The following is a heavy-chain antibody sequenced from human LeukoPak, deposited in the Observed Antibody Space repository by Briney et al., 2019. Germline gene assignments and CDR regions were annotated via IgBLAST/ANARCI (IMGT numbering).Heavy chain of an antibody. D-gene: IGHD2/OR15-2a*01. V-gene: IGHV3-21*01. CDR2: ISNSSSYI. J-gene: IGHJ3*02. CDR3: ARWSRRYYGSAFDI. Sequence: GGSLRLSCAASGFTFSNYSMNWVRQAPGKGLEWVSSISNSSSYIYYADSVKGRFTISRDNAKNSLYLQMNSLRAGDTAVYYCARWSRRYYGSAFDIWGQGTMVTVSS. CDR1: GFTFSNYS.